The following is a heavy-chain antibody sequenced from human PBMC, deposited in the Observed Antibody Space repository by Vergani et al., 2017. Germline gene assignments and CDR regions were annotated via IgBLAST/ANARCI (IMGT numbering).Heavy chain of an antibody. CDR3: ARGNVVVPAARTGDWFDP. CDR2: FDPEDGET. J-gene: IGHJ5*02. CDR1: GYTLTELS. V-gene: IGHV1-24*01. Sequence: QVQLVQSGAEVKKPGASVKVSCKVSGYTLTELSMHWVRQAPGKGLEWMGGFDPEDGETIYAQKFQGRVTMTEVTSTDTAYMELSSLRSEDTAVYYCARGNVVVPAARTGDWFDPWGQGTLVTVSS. D-gene: IGHD2-2*01.